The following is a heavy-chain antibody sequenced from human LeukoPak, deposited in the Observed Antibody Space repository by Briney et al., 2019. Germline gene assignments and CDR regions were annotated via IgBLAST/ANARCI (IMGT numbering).Heavy chain of an antibody. D-gene: IGHD3-10*01. J-gene: IGHJ6*04. CDR1: GGTFSSYA. V-gene: IGHV1-69*06. CDR2: IIPIFGTA. Sequence: ASVKLSCKASGGTFSSYAISWVRQAPGQGLEWIRGIIPIFGTANYAQKFQGRVTITADKSTSTAYMELSSLRSEDTAVYYCARGDSGSSHMDVWGKGTTVTVSS. CDR3: ARGDSGSSHMDV.